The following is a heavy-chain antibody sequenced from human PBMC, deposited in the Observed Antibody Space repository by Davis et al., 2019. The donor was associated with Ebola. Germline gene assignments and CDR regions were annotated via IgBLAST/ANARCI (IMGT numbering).Heavy chain of an antibody. CDR3: ARDVSGWYGDYYYYYGMDV. CDR1: GFTFSSYW. V-gene: IGHV3-7*01. CDR2: IKQDGNEK. J-gene: IGHJ6*02. D-gene: IGHD6-19*01. Sequence: GGSLRLSCAASGFTFSSYWMSWVRQAPGKGLEWVANIKQDGNEKYYVDSVKGRFTISRDNAKNSLYLQMNSLRAEDTAVYYCARDVSGWYGDYYYYYGMDVWGQGTTVTVSS.